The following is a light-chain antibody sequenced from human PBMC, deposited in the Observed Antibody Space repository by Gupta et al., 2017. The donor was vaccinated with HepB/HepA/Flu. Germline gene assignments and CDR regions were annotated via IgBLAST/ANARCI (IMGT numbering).Light chain of an antibody. J-gene: IGKJ2*03. CDR2: LGC. Sequence: DIVMSQSPLALSVTPGEPASISCRSSQSLLHTTGYNYSDCYLQKPGQSPQLLIDLGCSPASGVPDRISGSGAGTNFTLIIRMEDAEDVGDYYYKQALPPPYCFGQGTHLEI. CDR3: KQALPPPYC. V-gene: IGKV2-28*01. CDR1: QSLLHTTGYNY.